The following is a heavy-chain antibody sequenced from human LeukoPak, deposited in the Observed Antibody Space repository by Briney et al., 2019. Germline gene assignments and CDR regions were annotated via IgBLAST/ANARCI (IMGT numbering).Heavy chain of an antibody. Sequence: PSETLSLTCAVYGGSFSGYYWSWIRQPPGKGLEWIGEINHSGSTNYNPSLKSRVTISVDTSKNQFSLKLSSVTAADTAVYYCAGIYDFWRDYIFDYWGQGTLVTVSS. J-gene: IGHJ4*02. CDR3: AGIYDFWRDYIFDY. V-gene: IGHV4-34*01. D-gene: IGHD3-3*01. CDR2: INHSGST. CDR1: GGSFSGYY.